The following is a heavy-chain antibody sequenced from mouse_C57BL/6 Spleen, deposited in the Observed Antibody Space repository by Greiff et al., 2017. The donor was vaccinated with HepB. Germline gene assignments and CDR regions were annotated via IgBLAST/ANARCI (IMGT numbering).Heavy chain of an antibody. CDR3: ARRGIYYGTHWYFDV. J-gene: IGHJ1*03. D-gene: IGHD2-1*01. CDR1: GFTFSDYG. V-gene: IGHV5-15*01. CDR2: ISNLAYSI. Sequence: EVQLVESGGGLVQPGGSLKLSCAASGFTFSDYGMAWVRQAPRKGPEWVAFISNLAYSIYYADTVTGRFTISRENAKNTLYLEMSSLRSEDTAMYYCARRGIYYGTHWYFDVWGTGTTVTVSS.